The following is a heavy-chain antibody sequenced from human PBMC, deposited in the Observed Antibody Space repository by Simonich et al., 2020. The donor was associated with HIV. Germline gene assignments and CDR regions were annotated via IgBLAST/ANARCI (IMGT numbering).Heavy chain of an antibody. CDR2: INPNSGGT. J-gene: IGHJ4*02. Sequence: QVQLVQSGAEVKKPGASVKVSCKASGYTFTGYYMHWVRQAPGQGLEWRGRINPNSGGTNYAQKFQGRVTMTRDTSISTAYMELSRLSSDDTAVYYCVRVSIAAAHRHFDYWGQGTLVTVSS. CDR3: VRVSIAAAHRHFDY. CDR1: GYTFTGYY. V-gene: IGHV1-2*06. D-gene: IGHD6-13*01.